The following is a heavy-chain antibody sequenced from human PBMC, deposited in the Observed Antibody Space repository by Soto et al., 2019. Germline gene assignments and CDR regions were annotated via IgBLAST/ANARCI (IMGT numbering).Heavy chain of an antibody. CDR1: GLSLITSGMC. Sequence: REQPTHTYALSFYLSGLSLITSGMCLTWIRQPPGKALEWLARINWDDDKYYNTSLKTRLTISKDTSKNQVVLTMTNMAPVDTATYYCARLRPLGYSYGYLDYWGQGTLVTVSS. CDR3: ARLRPLGYSYGYLDY. D-gene: IGHD5-18*01. CDR2: INWDDDK. V-gene: IGHV2-70*11. J-gene: IGHJ4*02.